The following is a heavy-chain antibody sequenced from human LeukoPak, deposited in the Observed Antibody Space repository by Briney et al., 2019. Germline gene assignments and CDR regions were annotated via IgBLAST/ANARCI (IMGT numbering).Heavy chain of an antibody. Sequence: GGSLRLSCAASGFSFSSYSMNWIRQAPGKGLEWVSYISSSGDSIYYADSVKGRFTISRDNARDSLYLQMNSLGAEDTAVYYCARDYYDSSGYYYGGHWGQGTLVTVSS. V-gene: IGHV3-21*01. CDR2: ISSSGDSI. CDR3: ARDYYDSSGYYYGGH. D-gene: IGHD3-22*01. J-gene: IGHJ4*02. CDR1: GFSFSSYS.